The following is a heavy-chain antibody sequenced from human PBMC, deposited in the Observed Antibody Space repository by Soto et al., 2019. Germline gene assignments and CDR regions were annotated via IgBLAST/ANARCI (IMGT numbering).Heavy chain of an antibody. CDR1: GFSLTASGVA. CDR3: ARTIAGSGEMDSFDR. Sequence: QITLEASGPTLVKPTQTLTLPCSCSGFSLTASGVAVGWIRQAPGKALEWLALNYGDDDKRYSSSLKHRLTDTRDLPRNRVDLTMSDLDPLDTATYYGARTIAGSGEMDSFDRWGQGSLVTVPS. CDR2: NYGDDDK. V-gene: IGHV2-5*02. J-gene: IGHJ4*02. D-gene: IGHD3-10*01.